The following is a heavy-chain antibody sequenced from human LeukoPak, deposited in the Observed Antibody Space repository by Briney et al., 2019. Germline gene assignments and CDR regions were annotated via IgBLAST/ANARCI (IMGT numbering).Heavy chain of an antibody. CDR1: GGSFSGYY. Sequence: SETLSLTCAVYGGSFSGYYWSWIRQPPGKGLEWIGEINHSGSTNYNPSLKSRVTISVDTSKNQFSLKLSSVTAADTAAYYCARGSLEIAVASNLVNDYWGQGTLSPSPQ. J-gene: IGHJ4*02. D-gene: IGHD6-19*01. CDR2: INHSGST. CDR3: ARGSLEIAVASNLVNDY. V-gene: IGHV4-34*01.